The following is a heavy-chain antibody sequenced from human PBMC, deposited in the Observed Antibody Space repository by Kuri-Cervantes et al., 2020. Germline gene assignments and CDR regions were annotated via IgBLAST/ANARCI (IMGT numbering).Heavy chain of an antibody. Sequence: GGSLRLSCAASGFTFDDYAMHWVRQAPGKGLEWASGISWNSGSIGYADSVKGRFTISRDNAKNSLFLQMNSLRAEDTAVYYCARDEGGISLAIGMDVWGQGTTVTVSS. J-gene: IGHJ6*02. V-gene: IGHV3-9*01. CDR1: GFTFDDYA. D-gene: IGHD2-2*02. CDR3: ARDEGGISLAIGMDV. CDR2: ISWNSGSI.